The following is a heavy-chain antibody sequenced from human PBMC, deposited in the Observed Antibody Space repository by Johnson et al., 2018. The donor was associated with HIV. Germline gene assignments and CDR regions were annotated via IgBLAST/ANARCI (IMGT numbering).Heavy chain of an antibody. J-gene: IGHJ3*02. CDR2: ISGSDHST. V-gene: IGHV3-23*04. CDR3: AKWGSLAVAAIGNAFDI. Sequence: VQLVESGGGSGQPGGSLRLSCGASAFTFSSNDMKWVRQAPGKGLEWVSPISGSDHSTYSAASVRGRFTISRDNSKNTLYLQMNSLSAEDKAVYYCAKWGSLAVAAIGNAFDIWGQGTMVTVSS. D-gene: IGHD6-19*01. CDR1: AFTFSSND.